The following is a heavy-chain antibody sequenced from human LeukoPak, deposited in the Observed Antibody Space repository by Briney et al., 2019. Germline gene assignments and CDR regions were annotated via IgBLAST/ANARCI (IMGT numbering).Heavy chain of an antibody. CDR3: ARGRNAGGPYYSDY. CDR1: GFTFSTYA. D-gene: IGHD4-23*01. J-gene: IGHJ4*02. V-gene: IGHV3-21*01. CDR2: INSAGTSK. Sequence: GGSLRLSCAASGFTFSTYAINWVRQAPGRGLEWVSSINSAGTSKKYADSLKGRFTISRDNAKNSLFLQLSSLRDEDTAVYYCARGRNAGGPYYSDYWGQGTLVTVSS.